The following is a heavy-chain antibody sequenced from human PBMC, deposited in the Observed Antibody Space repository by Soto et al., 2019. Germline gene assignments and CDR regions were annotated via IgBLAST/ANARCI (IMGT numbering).Heavy chain of an antibody. J-gene: IGHJ6*02. D-gene: IGHD6-13*01. CDR2: ISYDGSNK. V-gene: IGHV3-30-3*01. CDR3: ARDLADASSSWLYYYYYGMDV. Sequence: QVQLVESGGGVVQPGRSLRLSCAASGFTFSSYAMHWVRQAPGKGLEWVAVISYDGSNKYYADSVKGRFTISRDNSKNTLYLQMNSLRPEDTAVYYCARDLADASSSWLYYYYYGMDVWGQGTTVTVSS. CDR1: GFTFSSYA.